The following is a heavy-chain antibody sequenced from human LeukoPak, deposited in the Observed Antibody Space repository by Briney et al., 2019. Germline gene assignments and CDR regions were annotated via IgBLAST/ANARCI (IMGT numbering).Heavy chain of an antibody. CDR2: IRYDGSNK. CDR1: GFTFSTYG. CDR3: AKVVVKYYYYMDV. Sequence: HPGGSLRLSCAASGFTFSTYGMHWVRQAPGKGLDWVAFIRYDGSNKYYADSVKGRFTTSRDNSKNTLYLQMNSLRAEDTAVYYCAKVVVKYYYYMDVWGKGTTVTVSS. D-gene: IGHD3-22*01. J-gene: IGHJ6*03. V-gene: IGHV3-30*02.